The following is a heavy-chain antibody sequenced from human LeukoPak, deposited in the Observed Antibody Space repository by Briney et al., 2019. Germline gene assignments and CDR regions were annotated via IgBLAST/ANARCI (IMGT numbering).Heavy chain of an antibody. D-gene: IGHD5-12*01. Sequence: SVKVSCKASGGTFSSYTISWVRKAPGQGLEWMGRIIPILGIANYAQKFQGRVTITADKSTSTAYMELSSLRSEDTAVYYCARGYLSLQVYYYGMDVWGQGTTVTVSS. CDR3: ARGYLSLQVYYYGMDV. CDR2: IIPILGIA. J-gene: IGHJ6*02. CDR1: GGTFSSYT. V-gene: IGHV1-69*02.